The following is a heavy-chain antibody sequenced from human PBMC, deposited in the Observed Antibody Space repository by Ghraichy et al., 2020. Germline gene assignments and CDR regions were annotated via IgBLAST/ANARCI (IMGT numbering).Heavy chain of an antibody. J-gene: IGHJ4*02. CDR1: GFTFSSYG. Sequence: GGSLRLSCATSGFTFSSYGMHWVRQAPGKGLEWVAVIWFDGSSKYFYADSVKGRFTISRDNSKNTLYLQMNSLRAEDTAVYYCAREYVAYCGGDCYSDYWGQGTLVTVSS. CDR2: IWFDGSSK. CDR3: AREYVAYCGGDCYSDY. V-gene: IGHV3-33*01. D-gene: IGHD2-21*02.